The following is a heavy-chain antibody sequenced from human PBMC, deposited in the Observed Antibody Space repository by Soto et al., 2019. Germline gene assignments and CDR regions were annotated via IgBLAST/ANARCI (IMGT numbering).Heavy chain of an antibody. D-gene: IGHD6-6*01. CDR3: ARVSSIAARRSYDS. J-gene: IGHJ4*02. Sequence: QVQLVQSGAEVKKPGASVKVSCKASGYTFTIHDIHWVRQAPGQGLEWMAGLNPHSGKAAYAQRFQGRLTMTGNASTRTAYMELSGLRSEDTAMYYCARVSSIAARRSYDSWGQGTLVTVSS. CDR2: LNPHSGKA. CDR1: GYTFTIHD. V-gene: IGHV1-8*01.